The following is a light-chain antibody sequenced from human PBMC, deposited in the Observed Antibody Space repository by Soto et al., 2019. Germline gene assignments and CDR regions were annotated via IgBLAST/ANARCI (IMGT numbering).Light chain of an antibody. Sequence: QSALTQPVSVSGSPGQSITISCTGTSSDIGGYNYVSWYQHHPGKAPKLMIYEVSNRPSGVSNRFSGSKSGNTASLTISGLQSEDEADYHCSSYTNSDTRVVFGGGTKLTVL. CDR3: SSYTNSDTRVV. CDR1: SSDIGGYNY. V-gene: IGLV2-14*01. J-gene: IGLJ2*01. CDR2: EVS.